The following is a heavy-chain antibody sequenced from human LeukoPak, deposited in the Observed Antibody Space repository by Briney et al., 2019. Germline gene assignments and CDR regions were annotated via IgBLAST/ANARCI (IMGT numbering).Heavy chain of an antibody. CDR3: AKDRDIVVVPAANIDY. CDR1: GFSFSSYG. V-gene: IGHV3-30*18. Sequence: GGSLRLSCAASGFSFSSYGMHWVRQAPGKGLEWVAVISYDGSNKYYADSVKGRFTISRDNSKNTLYLQMNSLRAEDTAVYYCAKDRDIVVVPAANIDYWGQGTLVTVSS. J-gene: IGHJ4*02. D-gene: IGHD2-2*01. CDR2: ISYDGSNK.